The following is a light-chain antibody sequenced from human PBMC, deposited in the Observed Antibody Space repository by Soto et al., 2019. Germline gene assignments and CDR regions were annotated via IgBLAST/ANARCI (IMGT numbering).Light chain of an antibody. J-gene: IGLJ1*01. CDR1: SSDVGGYNY. CDR3: SPYTSSSTRG. CDR2: EVS. V-gene: IGLV2-14*01. Sequence: TQPDSVSASPGQSITISCTGTSSDVGGYNYVSWYQQHPGKAPKLMVHEVSNRPSGVSNRFSGSKSGNTASLTISGLQAEDEADYYCSPYTSSSTRGFGSWTKCT.